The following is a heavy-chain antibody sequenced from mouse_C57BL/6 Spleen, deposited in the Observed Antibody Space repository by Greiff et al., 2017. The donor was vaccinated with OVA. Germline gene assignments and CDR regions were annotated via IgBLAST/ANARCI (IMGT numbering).Heavy chain of an antibody. Sequence: QVQLQQSGAELVKPGASVKISCKASGYAFSSYWMNWVKQRPGKGLEWIGQIYPGDGDTNYNGKFKGKATLTADKSSSTAYMQLSGLPSEDSAVYFCARRGSSYRFDYWGQGTTLTVSS. V-gene: IGHV1-80*01. CDR2: IYPGDGDT. D-gene: IGHD1-1*01. CDR3: ARRGSSYRFDY. CDR1: GYAFSSYW. J-gene: IGHJ2*01.